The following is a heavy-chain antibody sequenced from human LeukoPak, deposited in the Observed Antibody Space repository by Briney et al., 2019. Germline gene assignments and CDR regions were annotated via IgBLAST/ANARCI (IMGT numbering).Heavy chain of an antibody. CDR3: AKHGSSWYYFDY. V-gene: IGHV4-59*08. D-gene: IGHD6-13*01. J-gene: IGHJ4*02. CDR1: GGSISGYY. CDR2: IYSSGST. Sequence: SETLSLTCTVSGGSISGYYWSWIRQPPGKGLEWIRYIYSSGSTNYNPSLKSRVTISVDTSKNQFSLKLSSVAAADTAVYYCAKHGSSWYYFDYWGQGTLVTVSS.